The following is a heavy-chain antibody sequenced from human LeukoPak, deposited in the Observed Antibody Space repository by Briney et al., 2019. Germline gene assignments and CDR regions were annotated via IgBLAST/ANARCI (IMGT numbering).Heavy chain of an antibody. CDR1: GGSISSGGYY. D-gene: IGHD3-22*01. CDR3: ARGLITYYYDSSGSPELFFDY. CDR2: IYYSGST. Sequence: SETLSLTCTVSGGSISSGGYYWSWIRQHPGTGLEWIGYIYYSGSTYYNPSLKSRVTISVDTSKNQFSLKLSSVTAADTAVYYCARGLITYYYDSSGSPELFFDYWGQGTLVTVSS. V-gene: IGHV4-31*03. J-gene: IGHJ4*02.